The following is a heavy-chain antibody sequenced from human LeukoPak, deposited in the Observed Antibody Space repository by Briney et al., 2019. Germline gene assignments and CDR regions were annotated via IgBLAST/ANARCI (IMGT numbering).Heavy chain of an antibody. D-gene: IGHD1-20*01. Sequence: SGPTLVNPTQTLTLTCTFSGFSLSTSGVGVGWIRQPPGKALEWLALIYWNDDKRYSPTLKSRLTITKDTSKNQVVLTMTNMAPVDTATYYCAHSADRITGTPHWFDPWGQGTLVTVSS. CDR1: GFSLSTSGVG. J-gene: IGHJ5*02. V-gene: IGHV2-5*01. CDR2: IYWNDDK. CDR3: AHSADRITGTPHWFDP.